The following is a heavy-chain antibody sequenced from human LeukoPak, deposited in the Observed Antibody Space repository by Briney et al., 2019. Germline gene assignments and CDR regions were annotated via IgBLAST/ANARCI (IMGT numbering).Heavy chain of an antibody. CDR1: GFTFSSYE. Sequence: PGGSLRLSCAASGFTFSSYEMNWVRQAPGKGLEWVSYISSSGSTIYYADSVKGRFTISRDNAKNSLYLQMNSLRAEDTAVYYCARDFYVGSGSYYIGYWGQGTLVTVSS. CDR3: ARDFYVGSGSYYIGY. CDR2: ISSSGSTI. D-gene: IGHD3-10*01. V-gene: IGHV3-48*03. J-gene: IGHJ4*02.